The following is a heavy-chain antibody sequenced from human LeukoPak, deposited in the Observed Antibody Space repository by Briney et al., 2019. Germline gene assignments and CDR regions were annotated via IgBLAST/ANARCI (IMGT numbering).Heavy chain of an antibody. CDR2: IYPGDSDT. CDR3: ARVQYSSSWYGDY. V-gene: IGHV5-51*01. J-gene: IGHJ4*02. Sequence: GESLKISCKGFGYSFTSYWIGWVRQMPGKGLEWMGIIYPGDSDTRYSPSFQGQVTISADKSISTAYLQWSSLKASDTAMYYCARVQYSSSWYGDYWGQGTLVTVSS. CDR1: GYSFTSYW. D-gene: IGHD6-13*01.